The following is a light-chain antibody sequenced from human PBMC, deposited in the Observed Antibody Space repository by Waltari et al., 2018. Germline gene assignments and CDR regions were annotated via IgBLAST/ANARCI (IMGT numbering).Light chain of an antibody. CDR3: QQTYSVLYT. CDR1: HVGSNY. Sequence: TCRESHVGSNYLNWYQQKPGKPPKLLIFGSSSLQSAVPSRFSGSGSGTDFTLTISSLQPEDFATYYCQQTYSVLYTFGQGTKLQI. J-gene: IGKJ2*01. V-gene: IGKV1-39*01. CDR2: GSS.